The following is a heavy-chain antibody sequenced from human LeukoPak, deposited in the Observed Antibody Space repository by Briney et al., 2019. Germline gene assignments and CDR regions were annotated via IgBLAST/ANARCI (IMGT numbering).Heavy chain of an antibody. J-gene: IGHJ5*02. CDR2: IYYSGST. CDR1: GGSISSGDYY. D-gene: IGHD3-10*01. Sequence: PSQTLSLTCTVSGGSISSGDYYCSWIRQPPGKGLEWIGYIYYSGSTYYNPSLKSRVTISVDTSKNQFSLKLSSVTAADTAVYYCAREAVTPGGNWFDPWGQGTLVTVSS. CDR3: AREAVTPGGNWFDP. V-gene: IGHV4-30-4*08.